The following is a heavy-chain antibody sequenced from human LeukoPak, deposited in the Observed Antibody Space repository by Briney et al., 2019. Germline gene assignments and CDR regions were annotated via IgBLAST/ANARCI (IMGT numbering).Heavy chain of an antibody. D-gene: IGHD3-16*01. V-gene: IGHV3-21*04. CDR3: AKPGGTPDLFARIGSRIEYNWFDP. J-gene: IGHJ5*02. CDR2: ISSSSSYI. CDR1: GFTFSSYS. Sequence: KAGGSLRLSCAASGFTFSSYSMNWVRQAPGKGLEWVSSISSSSSYIYYADSVKGRFTISRDNAKNSLYLQMNSLRAEDTAVYYCAKPGGTPDLFARIGSRIEYNWFDPWGQGTLVTVSS.